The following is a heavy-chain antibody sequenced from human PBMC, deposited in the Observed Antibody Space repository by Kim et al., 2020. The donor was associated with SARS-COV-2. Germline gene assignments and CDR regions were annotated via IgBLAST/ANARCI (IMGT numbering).Heavy chain of an antibody. J-gene: IGHJ5*02. V-gene: IGHV4-39*01. CDR2: IYYSGST. Sequence: SETLSITCTVSGGSISSSSYYWGWIRQPPGKGLEWIGSIYYSGSTYYKTSLKSRVTISVDTSKNQFSLKLSSVTAADTAVYYCASLRRGAVAGIIGTSNNWFDPWGQGTLVTVSS. CDR1: GGSISSSSYY. CDR3: ASLRRGAVAGIIGTSNNWFDP. D-gene: IGHD6-19*01.